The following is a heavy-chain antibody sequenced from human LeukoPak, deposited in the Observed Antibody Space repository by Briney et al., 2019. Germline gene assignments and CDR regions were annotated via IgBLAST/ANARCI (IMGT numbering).Heavy chain of an antibody. Sequence: GGSLRLSCAASGFTFSSHWMHWVRHVPGKGLVWVSRINIDGSRPKYAEPVTGRFTMSRDNAKNTLHLQMHSLGVEDTAVYCCAGGSVAVAGTRNSLDLWGRGSLVSVSS. D-gene: IGHD6-19*01. CDR1: GFTFSSHW. J-gene: IGHJ4*02. CDR3: AGGSVAVAGTRNSLDL. CDR2: INIDGSRP. V-gene: IGHV3-74*03.